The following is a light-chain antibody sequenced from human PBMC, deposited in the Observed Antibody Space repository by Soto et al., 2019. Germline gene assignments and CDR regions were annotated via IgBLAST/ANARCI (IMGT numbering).Light chain of an antibody. CDR3: QQYGSSPT. CDR2: GAS. V-gene: IGKV3-20*01. CDR1: QSVSSSY. J-gene: IGKJ1*01. Sequence: LVLTKSPGTLSLSPGERATLSCRASQSVSSSYLAWYQQKPGQAPRLLIYGASSRATGIPDRFSGSGSGTDFTLTISXLEPEDFAVYYCQQYGSSPTFGQGTKVDTK.